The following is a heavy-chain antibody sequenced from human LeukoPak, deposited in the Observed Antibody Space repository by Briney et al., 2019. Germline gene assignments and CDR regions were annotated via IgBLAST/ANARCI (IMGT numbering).Heavy chain of an antibody. CDR2: IKEDAREE. CDR3: AIAAGWELGY. Sequence: GGSLRLSCAVSGLTSSRHWMSWARQTPEKGLEWVANIKEDAREENYVDSVKGRFTISRDNAKNSLYLQMNSLRAEDTAVYYCAIAAGWELGYWGQGTLVTVSS. V-gene: IGHV3-7*01. CDR1: GLTSSRHW. D-gene: IGHD6-25*01. J-gene: IGHJ4*02.